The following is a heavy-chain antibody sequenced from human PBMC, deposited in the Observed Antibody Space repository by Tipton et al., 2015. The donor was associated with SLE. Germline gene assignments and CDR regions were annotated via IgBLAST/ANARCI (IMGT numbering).Heavy chain of an antibody. CDR1: GFTFSNYA. D-gene: IGHD3-3*01. J-gene: IGHJ4*02. CDR2: ITGSGDRT. CDR3: ARSPVDYWNGYSA. V-gene: IGHV3-23*01. Sequence: SLRLSCAASGFTFSNYAMSWVRQAPGKGLEWVSAITGSGDRTYYIDSVKGRFTISRDNSKNSLYLQMNGLRAEDTAVYYYARSPVDYWNGYSAWGQGTLVAVSS.